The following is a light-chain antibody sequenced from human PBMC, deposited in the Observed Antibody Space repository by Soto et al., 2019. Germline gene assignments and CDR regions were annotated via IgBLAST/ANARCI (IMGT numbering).Light chain of an antibody. V-gene: IGLV1-40*01. J-gene: IGLJ2*01. CDR2: GNS. CDR1: SSNIGAGYD. Sequence: QSVLTQPPSVSGARGHRVTISCTGSSSNIGAGYDVHWYQQLPGTAPKLLIYGNSNRPSGVPDRFSGSKSGTSASLAITGLQAEDEADYYCQSYDSSLSAVVFGGGTKLTVL. CDR3: QSYDSSLSAVV.